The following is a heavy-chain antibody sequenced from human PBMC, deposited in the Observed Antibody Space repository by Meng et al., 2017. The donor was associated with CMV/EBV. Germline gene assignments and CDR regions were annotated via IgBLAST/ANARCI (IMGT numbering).Heavy chain of an antibody. CDR2: IIPIFGTA. V-gene: IGHV1-69*01. CDR1: GGTFSSYA. Sequence: QVRLVQSGAEGKKPGSSVKVSCKASGGTFSSYAIGWVRQALGQGLEWMGGIIPIFGTANYAQKFQGRVTITADESTSTAYMELSSLRSEDTAVYYCARPYSGYYYPGFDYWGQGTLVTVSS. D-gene: IGHD3-22*01. J-gene: IGHJ4*02. CDR3: ARPYSGYYYPGFDY.